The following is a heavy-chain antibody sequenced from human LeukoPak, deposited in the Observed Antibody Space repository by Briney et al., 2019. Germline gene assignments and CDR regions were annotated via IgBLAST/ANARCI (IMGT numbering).Heavy chain of an antibody. CDR1: GYTFTSYD. J-gene: IGHJ6*02. D-gene: IGHD6-19*01. V-gene: IGHV1-8*01. Sequence: ASVKVSCKASGYTFTSYDINWVRQATGQGLEWMGWMNPNSGNTGYAQKFQGRVTMTRNTSISTAYKELSSLRSEDTAVYYCARGTRVAVAGRYYYYYGMDVWGQGTTVTVSS. CDR3: ARGTRVAVAGRYYYYYGMDV. CDR2: MNPNSGNT.